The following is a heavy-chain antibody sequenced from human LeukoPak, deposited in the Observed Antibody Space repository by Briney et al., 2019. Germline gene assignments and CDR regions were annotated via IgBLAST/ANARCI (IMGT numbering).Heavy chain of an antibody. D-gene: IGHD3-22*01. CDR2: INSYGSST. V-gene: IGHV3-74*01. CDR3: ARGWVPSDITLN. J-gene: IGHJ3*01. Sequence: PGGSLRLSCAASGFTFSSYWMHWVRQAPGKGLVWVSRINSYGSSTEYADFVKGRFTISRDNSKNTLYLQMNSLRAEDTAGYYCARGWVPSDITLNWCQGTMVTVSS. CDR1: GFTFSSYW.